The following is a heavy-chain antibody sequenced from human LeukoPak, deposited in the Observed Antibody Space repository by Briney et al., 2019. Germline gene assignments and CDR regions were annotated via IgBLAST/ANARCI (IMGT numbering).Heavy chain of an antibody. CDR3: ARVAGYCSSTSCYFGDFDY. CDR1: GFTFSSYW. J-gene: IGHJ4*02. CDR2: IKQDGSEK. V-gene: IGHV3-7*01. Sequence: GGSLRLSCAASGFTFSSYWMSWVRQAPGKGLEWVANIKQDGSEKYYVDSVKGRFTISRDYAKNSLYLQMNSLRAEDTAVYYCARVAGYCSSTSCYFGDFDYWGQGTLVTVSS. D-gene: IGHD2-2*01.